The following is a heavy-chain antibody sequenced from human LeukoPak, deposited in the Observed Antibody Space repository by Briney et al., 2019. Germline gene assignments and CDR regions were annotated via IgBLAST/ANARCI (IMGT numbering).Heavy chain of an antibody. CDR3: ARGSEGVAQAFSVWFDP. D-gene: IGHD2-8*01. CDR2: INHSGST. Sequence: SETLSLTCAVYGGSFSGYYWSWIRQPPGKGLEWIGEINHSGSTNYNPSLKSRVTISVDTSKNQFSLKLSSVTAADTAVYYCARGSEGVAQAFSVWFDPWGQGTLVTVSS. J-gene: IGHJ5*02. CDR1: GGSFSGYY. V-gene: IGHV4-34*01.